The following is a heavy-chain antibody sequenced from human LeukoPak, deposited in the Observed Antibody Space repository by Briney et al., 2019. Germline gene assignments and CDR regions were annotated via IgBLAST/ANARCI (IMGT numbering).Heavy chain of an antibody. D-gene: IGHD2-15*01. V-gene: IGHV3-21*01. Sequence: PGGSLRLSCEASGFTFNTYSMNWARQAPGKGLEWVSSIDSSGGYMFYADSVKGRFTISRDNARNSLYLQMNTLRAEDTAVYSCARGADGVSSNSRGWFDPRGQGTLVTVSS. CDR1: GFTFNTYS. CDR2: IDSSGGYM. CDR3: ARGADGVSSNSRGWFDP. J-gene: IGHJ5*02.